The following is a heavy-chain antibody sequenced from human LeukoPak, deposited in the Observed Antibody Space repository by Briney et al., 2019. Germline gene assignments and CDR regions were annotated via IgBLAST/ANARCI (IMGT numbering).Heavy chain of an antibody. V-gene: IGHV3-7*03. Sequence: PGGSLRLSCAASGFTFSSYWVSWVRQAPGKGLEWVANIKQDGSEKYYVDSVKGRFTISRDNAKNSLYLQMNSLRAEDTAVYYCARAYYDILTGYSDAFDIWGQGAMVTVSS. CDR2: IKQDGSEK. D-gene: IGHD3-9*01. J-gene: IGHJ3*02. CDR3: ARAYYDILTGYSDAFDI. CDR1: GFTFSSYW.